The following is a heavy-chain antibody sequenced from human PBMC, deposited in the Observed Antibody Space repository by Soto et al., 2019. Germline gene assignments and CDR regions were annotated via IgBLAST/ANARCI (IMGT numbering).Heavy chain of an antibody. J-gene: IGHJ6*03. CDR1: GFTFDDYA. CDR3: AKDTQNIAVAGKYYYYYMDV. V-gene: IGHV3-9*01. D-gene: IGHD6-19*01. Sequence: EVQLVESGGGLVQPGRSLRLSCAASGFTFDDYAMHWVRQAPGKGLEWVSGISWNSGSIGYADSVKGRFTISRDNAKNSLYLQMNSLRAEDTALYYCAKDTQNIAVAGKYYYYYMDVWGKGTTVTVSS. CDR2: ISWNSGSI.